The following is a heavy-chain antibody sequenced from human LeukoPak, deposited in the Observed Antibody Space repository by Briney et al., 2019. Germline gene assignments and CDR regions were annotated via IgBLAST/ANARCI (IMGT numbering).Heavy chain of an antibody. J-gene: IGHJ4*02. CDR2: IYSGGST. CDR3: AREDSSGYRSFDY. Sequence: GGSLRLSCAASGFTFSSYWMNWVRQAPGKGLEWVSVIYSGGSTYYADSVKGRFTISRDNSMNTLYLQMNSLRAEDTAVYYCAREDSSGYRSFDYWGQGTLVTVSS. V-gene: IGHV3-53*01. CDR1: GFTFSSYW. D-gene: IGHD3-22*01.